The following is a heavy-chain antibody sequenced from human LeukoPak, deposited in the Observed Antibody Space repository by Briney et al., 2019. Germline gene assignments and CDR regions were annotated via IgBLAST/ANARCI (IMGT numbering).Heavy chain of an antibody. D-gene: IGHD3-16*01. CDR3: ARVGLKDERFDY. J-gene: IGHJ4*02. CDR1: GYTFTGYY. Sequence: GASVKVSCKASGYTFTGYYMHWVRQAPGQGLEWMGIINPSGGSTSYAQKFQGRVTMTRDTSTSTVYMELSSLRSEDTAVYYCARVGLKDERFDYWGQGTLVTVSS. CDR2: INPSGGST. V-gene: IGHV1-46*01.